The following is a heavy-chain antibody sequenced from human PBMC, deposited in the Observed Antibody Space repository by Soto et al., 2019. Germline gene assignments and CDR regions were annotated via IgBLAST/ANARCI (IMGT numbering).Heavy chain of an antibody. D-gene: IGHD3-10*01. Sequence: EVQLVESGGGLVKPGGSLRLSCAASGFTFSSYSMNWVRQAPGKGLEWVSSISSSSSYIYYADSVKGRFTISRDNAKNSLYLQMNSLRAEDTAVYYCARGLWFWESSPFLDYWGQGTLVTVSS. V-gene: IGHV3-21*01. CDR3: ARGLWFWESSPFLDY. J-gene: IGHJ4*02. CDR2: ISSSSSYI. CDR1: GFTFSSYS.